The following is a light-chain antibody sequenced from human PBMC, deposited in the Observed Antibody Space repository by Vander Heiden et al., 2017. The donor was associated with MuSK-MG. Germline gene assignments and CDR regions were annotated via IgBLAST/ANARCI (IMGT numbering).Light chain of an antibody. J-gene: IGLJ2*01. CDR1: KLGDKY. Sequence: SYELTPPPSVSVSPGQTASITCSGDKLGDKYACWYQQKAGQSPVLVIYQDSKRPSGIPERFSGSNSGNTATLTISGTQAMDEADYYCQAWDSSTVVFGGGTKLTVL. V-gene: IGLV3-1*01. CDR3: QAWDSSTVV. CDR2: QDS.